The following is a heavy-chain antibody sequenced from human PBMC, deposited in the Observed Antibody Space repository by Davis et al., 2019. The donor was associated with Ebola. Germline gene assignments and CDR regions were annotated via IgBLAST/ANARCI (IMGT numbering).Heavy chain of an antibody. CDR1: GFTVSSNY. J-gene: IGHJ6*02. V-gene: IGHV3-53*04. CDR2: IYSGGST. CDR3: ARPSRGYYYYYGMDV. Sequence: GESLKISCAASGFTVSSNYMSWVRQAPGKGLEWVSVIYSGGSTYYADSVKGRFTISRHNSKNTLYLQMNSLRAEDTAVYYCARPSRGYYYYYGMDVWGQGTTVTVSS. D-gene: IGHD6-13*01.